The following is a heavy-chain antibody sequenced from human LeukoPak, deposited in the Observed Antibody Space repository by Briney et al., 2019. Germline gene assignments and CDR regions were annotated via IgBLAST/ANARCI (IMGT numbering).Heavy chain of an antibody. CDR1: GYTFTGYY. CDR3: ARGWTARKYCGGGSCYPIDMNWFDP. J-gene: IGHJ5*02. CDR2: INPNSSGT. V-gene: IGHV1-2*02. D-gene: IGHD2-15*01. Sequence: GASVKVSCKASGYTFTGYYMHWVRQAPGQGLEWMGWINPNSSGTNYAQNFQGRVTMTRVTSISTAYMELSMLRSDDTAVYYCARGWTARKYCGGGSCYPIDMNWFDPWGQGTLVTVSS.